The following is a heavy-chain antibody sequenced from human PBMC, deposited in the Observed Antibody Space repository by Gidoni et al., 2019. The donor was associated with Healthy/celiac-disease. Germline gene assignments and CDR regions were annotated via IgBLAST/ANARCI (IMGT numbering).Heavy chain of an antibody. CDR3: ARDPYSSGWYGPYYYYGMDV. V-gene: IGHV3-7*01. CDR1: GFTFSSYW. J-gene: IGHJ6*02. Sequence: EVQLVESGGGLVQPGGSLRLSCAASGFTFSSYWMSWVRQAPGKGLEWVANIKQDGSEKYYVDSVKGRFTISRDNAKNSLYLQMNSLRAEDTAVYYCARDPYSSGWYGPYYYYGMDVWGQGTTVTVSS. D-gene: IGHD6-19*01. CDR2: IKQDGSEK.